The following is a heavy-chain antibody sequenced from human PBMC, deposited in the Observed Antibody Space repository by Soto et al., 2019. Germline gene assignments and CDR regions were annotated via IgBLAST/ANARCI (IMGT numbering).Heavy chain of an antibody. CDR2: FDPEDGET. V-gene: IGHV1-24*01. CDR1: GYTLTELS. Sequence: APVKVSCKVSGYTLTELSMHWLRQAPGKGLEWMGGFDPEDGETIYARKFQGRVTMTEDTSTDTAYMELSSLRSEDTAVYYCATDASVAGTWDYWGQGTLVTVSS. D-gene: IGHD6-19*01. J-gene: IGHJ4*02. CDR3: ATDASVAGTWDY.